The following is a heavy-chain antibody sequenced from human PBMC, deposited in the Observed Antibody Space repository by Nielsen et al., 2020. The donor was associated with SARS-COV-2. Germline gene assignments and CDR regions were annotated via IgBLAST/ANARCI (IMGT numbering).Heavy chain of an antibody. J-gene: IGHJ4*02. CDR1: GGSISSSSYY. V-gene: IGHV4-39*01. CDR2: IYYSGST. CDR3: ASLGWYGDDY. Sequence: SETLSLTCTVSGGSISSSSYYWGWIRQPPGKGLEWIGSIYYSGSTYYNPSLKSRVTISVDTSKNQFSLKLSSVTAADTAVYYCASLGWYGDDYWGQGTLVTVSS. D-gene: IGHD6-19*01.